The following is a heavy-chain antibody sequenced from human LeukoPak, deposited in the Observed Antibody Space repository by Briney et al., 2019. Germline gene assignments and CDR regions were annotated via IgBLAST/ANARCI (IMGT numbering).Heavy chain of an antibody. J-gene: IGHJ3*02. D-gene: IGHD3-22*01. V-gene: IGHV1-69*04. CDR2: IISVLGVS. Sequence: ASVKVSCKASGGSFSSYVITWVRQAPGQGLEWMGRIISVLGVSNFAQKFQGRVAITADKSTNTAHMELSRLESGDTAVYYCTREGVYAPDGSGYHRDAFDIWGQGTMVIVSS. CDR1: GGSFSSYV. CDR3: TREGVYAPDGSGYHRDAFDI.